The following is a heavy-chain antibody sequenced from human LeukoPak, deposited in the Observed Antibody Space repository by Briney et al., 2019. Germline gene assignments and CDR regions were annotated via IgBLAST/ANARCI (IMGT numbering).Heavy chain of an antibody. CDR1: GITLSNYG. J-gene: IGHJ4*02. Sequence: GGSLRLSCGVSGITLSNYGMSWVRQAPGKGLEWVVGLSGRAGDTNYADSVKGRFNISRDNSKNTLFLQMDRLRAEDTAVYFCAKRGVVVRVFLVGFHKEAYYFDSWGQGAQVTVSS. D-gene: IGHD3-16*02. CDR2: LSGRAGDT. V-gene: IGHV3-23*01. CDR3: AKRGVVVRVFLVGFHKEAYYFDS.